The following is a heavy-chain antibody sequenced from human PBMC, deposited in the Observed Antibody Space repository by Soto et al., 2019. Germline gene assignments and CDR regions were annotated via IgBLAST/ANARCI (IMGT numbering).Heavy chain of an antibody. Sequence: PGGSLRLSCAASGFTFSSYAMHWVRQAPGKGLEYVSAISSNGGSTYYANSVKGRFTISRDNSKNTLYLQMGSLRAEDMAVYYCARAARGVGPGWFDPWGQGTLVTVSS. V-gene: IGHV3-64*01. CDR2: ISSNGGST. D-gene: IGHD2-8*01. CDR1: GFTFSSYA. J-gene: IGHJ5*02. CDR3: ARAARGVGPGWFDP.